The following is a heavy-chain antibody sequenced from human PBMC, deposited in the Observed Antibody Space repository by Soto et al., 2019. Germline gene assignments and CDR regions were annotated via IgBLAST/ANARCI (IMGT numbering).Heavy chain of an antibody. Sequence: ASEKVSSKASGYTFTGYYMHWARQAPGQRLEWMGWINPNSGGTNYAQKFQGMVTMTRDTSISTAYMELSRVSSDDTAVYYCAIVEYSSSFSRVGIDDWGKGTLVTVSS. CDR2: INPNSGGT. J-gene: IGHJ4*02. CDR3: AIVEYSSSFSRVGIDD. CDR1: GYTFTGYY. D-gene: IGHD6-6*01. V-gene: IGHV1-2*02.